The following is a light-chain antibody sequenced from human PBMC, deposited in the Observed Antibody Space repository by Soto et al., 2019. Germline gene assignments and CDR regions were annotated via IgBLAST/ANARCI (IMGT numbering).Light chain of an antibody. CDR2: DVN. V-gene: IGLV2-14*01. CDR3: SSYTDSSGRV. J-gene: IGLJ3*02. CDR1: SSDIGAYNY. Sequence: QSVLTQPASMSGSPGQSITISCTGSSSDIGAYNYVSWYQHHPGKAPKLIIYDVNTRPSGISNRFSGSRSGNTASLTISGLLAQDEADYYCSSYTDSSGRVFGGGTKVTVL.